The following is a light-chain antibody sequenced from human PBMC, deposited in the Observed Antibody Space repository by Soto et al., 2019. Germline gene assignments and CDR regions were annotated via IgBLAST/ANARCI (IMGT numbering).Light chain of an antibody. CDR1: SSDIGAYKF. J-gene: IGLJ2*01. CDR3: SLYAGSNNVV. V-gene: IGLV2-8*01. Sequence: QSALTQPPSASGSPGQSVAISCTGTSSDIGAYKFVSWYQQHTGKAPKLIIYEVSIRPSGVPDRFSGSKSGNTASLTVSGLLAEDEADYYCSLYAGSNNVVFGGGTKLTVL. CDR2: EVS.